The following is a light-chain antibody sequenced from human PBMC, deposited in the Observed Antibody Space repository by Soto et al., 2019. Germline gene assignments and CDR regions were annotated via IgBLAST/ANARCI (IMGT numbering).Light chain of an antibody. CDR1: QILNRY. CDR2: CSS. V-gene: IGKV3-15*01. J-gene: IGKJ1*01. Sequence: IRLSLSPATLSSSPGERATLSCRASQILNRYLAWYQQKPGQSPRLLIFCSSIRATVIPDRFSGSGSGTDFTLTISRLEPEDIATYYCQKYNMPPHTFGHVAKV. CDR3: QKYNMPPHT.